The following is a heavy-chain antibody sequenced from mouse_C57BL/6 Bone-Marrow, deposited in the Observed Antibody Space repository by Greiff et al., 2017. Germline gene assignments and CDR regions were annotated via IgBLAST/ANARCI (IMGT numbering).Heavy chain of an antibody. CDR3: ARRYYYGSSLGYFDV. CDR1: GFTFSSYG. V-gene: IGHV5-6*02. J-gene: IGHJ1*03. D-gene: IGHD1-1*01. Sequence: EVKLMESGGDLVKPGGSLKLSCAASGFTFSSYGMSWVRQTPDKRLAWVATISSGGSYTYYPDSVKGRFTISRDNAKNTLYLQMSSLKSEDTAMYYCARRYYYGSSLGYFDVWGTGTTVTVSS. CDR2: ISSGGSYT.